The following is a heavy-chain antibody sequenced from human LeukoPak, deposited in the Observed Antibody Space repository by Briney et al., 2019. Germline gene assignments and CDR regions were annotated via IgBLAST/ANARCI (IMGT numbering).Heavy chain of an antibody. Sequence: ASVKVSCKASGYTFTGYYMHWVRQAPGQGLEWMGRINPNSGGTNYAQKFQGRVTMTRDTSISTAYMELSRLRSDDTAVYHCARDPSLVGATSFDYYYYYGMDVWGQGTTVTVSS. CDR1: GYTFTGYY. J-gene: IGHJ6*02. CDR2: INPNSGGT. CDR3: ARDPSLVGATSFDYYYYYGMDV. D-gene: IGHD1-26*01. V-gene: IGHV1-2*06.